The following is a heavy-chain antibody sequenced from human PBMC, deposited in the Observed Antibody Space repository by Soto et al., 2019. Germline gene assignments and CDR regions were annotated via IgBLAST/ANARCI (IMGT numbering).Heavy chain of an antibody. J-gene: IGHJ4*02. CDR1: GGSLTSNNW. CDR3: ASRDPGTSVDY. D-gene: IGHD1-7*01. CDR2: IYRTGST. Sequence: LSLTCAVSGGSLTSNNWWTWVRQPPGQGLEWIGEIYRTGSTNYNPSLKSRVTISLDKSENQFSLKVTSLTAADTAVYYCASRDPGTSVDYWGQGTLVTVSS. V-gene: IGHV4-4*02.